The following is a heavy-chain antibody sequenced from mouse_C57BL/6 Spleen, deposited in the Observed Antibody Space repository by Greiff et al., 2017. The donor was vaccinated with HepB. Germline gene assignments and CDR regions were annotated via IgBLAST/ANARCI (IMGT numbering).Heavy chain of an antibody. V-gene: IGHV1-50*01. Sequence: QVQLQQPGAELVKPGASVKLSCKASGYTFTSYWMQWVKQRPGQGLEWIGEIDPSDSYTNYNQKFKGKATLTADKSSSTAYMQLSSLTSEDSAVYFCAREDGRRFAYWGQGTLVTVSA. J-gene: IGHJ3*01. D-gene: IGHD2-3*01. CDR3: AREDGRRFAY. CDR1: GYTFTSYW. CDR2: IDPSDSYT.